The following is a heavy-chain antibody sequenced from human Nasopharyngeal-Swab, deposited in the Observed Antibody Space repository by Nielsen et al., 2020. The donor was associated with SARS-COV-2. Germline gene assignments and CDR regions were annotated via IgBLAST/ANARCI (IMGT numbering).Heavy chain of an antibody. V-gene: IGHV3-48*04. CDR3: AKPHLRYYDWLLFDY. CDR2: ISTTGFTT. Sequence: GESLKISCAAFEFTFSSYSMNWVRQAPGKGLEWISYISTTGFTTFYADSVTGRFTISRDDAKNSVYLQMNSLRADDTAVYYCAKPHLRYYDWLLFDYWGQGTLVTVSS. CDR1: EFTFSSYS. J-gene: IGHJ4*02. D-gene: IGHD3-9*01.